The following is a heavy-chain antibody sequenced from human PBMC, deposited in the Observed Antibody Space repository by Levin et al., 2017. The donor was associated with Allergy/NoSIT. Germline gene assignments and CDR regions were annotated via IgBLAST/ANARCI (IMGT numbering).Heavy chain of an antibody. D-gene: IGHD2-2*01. CDR3: ARGGCDRTSCLDH. CDR1: AFTFRNYY. CDR2: ILNDGTT. Sequence: SCTASAFTFRNYYMHWVRQAPGMGLVWVSTILNDGTTNYADSVKGRFTISRDNAKNTLYLQMNSLGEEDTAVYFCARGGCDRTSCLDHWGQGILVTVSS. J-gene: IGHJ4*02. V-gene: IGHV3-74*01.